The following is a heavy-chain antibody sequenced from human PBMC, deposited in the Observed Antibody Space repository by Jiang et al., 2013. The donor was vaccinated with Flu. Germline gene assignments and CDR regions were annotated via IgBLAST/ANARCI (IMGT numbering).Heavy chain of an antibody. J-gene: IGHJ6*04. CDR3: ARDHPTGGYDFYYYYGMDV. CDR2: ISGYNGNT. D-gene: IGHD5-12*01. CDR1: GYTFTSYG. Sequence: ASGYTFTSYGISWVRQAPGQGLEWMGWISGYNGNTNYAQKVQGRVTMTTDTSTSTAYMELRSLRSDDSAVYYCARDHPTGGYDFYYYYGMDVWGKGTTVTVSS. V-gene: IGHV1-18*01.